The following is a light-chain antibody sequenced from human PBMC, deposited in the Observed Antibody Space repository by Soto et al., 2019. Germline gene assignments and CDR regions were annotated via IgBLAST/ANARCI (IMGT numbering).Light chain of an antibody. V-gene: IGKV1-27*01. J-gene: IGKJ3*01. CDR3: QKHDFAPFP. Sequence: DIQMTQSPSSLSASVGDRVTITCRASRDINNYLAWYQQKPGKVPKLLIYSASSLQSGVPSRFSCSGSGTEFTLTLSSLQSEDVATYYCQKHDFAPFPFGPGTKVDIK. CDR2: SAS. CDR1: RDINNY.